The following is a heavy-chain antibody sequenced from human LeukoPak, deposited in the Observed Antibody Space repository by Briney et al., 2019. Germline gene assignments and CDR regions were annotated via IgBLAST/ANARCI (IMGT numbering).Heavy chain of an antibody. Sequence: ASVKASCKVSGYSFITYYIHWVRQAPGQGLEWMAVINPSGGSTGYAQKFQGRVTMTEDTSTDTAYMELSSLRSEDTAVYYCATLGIQLSWDYWGQGTLVTVSS. V-gene: IGHV1-46*01. CDR3: ATLGIQLSWDY. D-gene: IGHD5-18*01. J-gene: IGHJ4*02. CDR2: INPSGGST. CDR1: GYSFITYY.